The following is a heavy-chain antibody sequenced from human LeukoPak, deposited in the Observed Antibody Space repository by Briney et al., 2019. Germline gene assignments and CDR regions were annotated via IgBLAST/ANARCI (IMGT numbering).Heavy chain of an antibody. CDR1: GYTFTGYY. D-gene: IGHD2-15*01. J-gene: IGHJ6*03. CDR2: INPNSGGT. CDR3: AREGVVAATSNYYYYMDV. V-gene: IGHV1-2*02. Sequence: ASVKVSCKXSGYTFTGYYMHWVRQSPGQGLEWMGWINPNSGGTNYAQKFQGRVTMTRDTSISTAYMELSRLRSDDTAVYYCAREGVVAATSNYYYYMDVWGKGTTVTVSS.